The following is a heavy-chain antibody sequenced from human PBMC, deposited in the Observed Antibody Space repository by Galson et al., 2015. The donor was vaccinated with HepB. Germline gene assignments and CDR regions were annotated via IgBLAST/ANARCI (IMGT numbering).Heavy chain of an antibody. J-gene: IGHJ4*02. CDR2: IDTDGSIT. V-gene: IGHV3-74*01. Sequence: SLRLSCAAFGLTFSRYWMHWVRQTPGRGLVWVSRIDTDGSITSYADSVKGRFTISRDNAKNTLYLQMNSLRAEDTAVYYCVRATPAFDYWGQGTLVTVSS. CDR3: VRATPAFDY. CDR1: GLTFSRYW.